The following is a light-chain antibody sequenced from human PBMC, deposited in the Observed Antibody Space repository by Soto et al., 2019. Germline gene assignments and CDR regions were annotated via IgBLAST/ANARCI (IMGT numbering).Light chain of an antibody. CDR3: QTWGTGIQVV. CDR1: SGHSSYA. V-gene: IGLV4-69*01. CDR2: FNSDGSH. Sequence: QLVLTQSPSASASLGASVKLTCTLSSGHSSYAIAWHQQQPEKGPRYLMKFNSDGSHTKGDGIPDRFSGSSSGAGRYLAISSLQSEDEADYYCQTWGTGIQVVFGGGTKLTVL. J-gene: IGLJ2*01.